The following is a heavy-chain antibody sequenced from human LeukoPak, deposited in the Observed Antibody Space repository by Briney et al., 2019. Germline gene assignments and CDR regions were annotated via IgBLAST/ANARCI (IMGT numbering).Heavy chain of an antibody. CDR3: ARRSSSWLPGWFAP. D-gene: IGHD6-13*01. Sequence: GGSRSLSCAAYGFTFSSYWMSWDRQAPGKGLEWVANIKQDGSEKNYVESVKGRFTISRDNAKNSLYLQMSSLRAEDTAVYYCARRSSSWLPGWFAPWGQGTLVTVSS. CDR2: IKQDGSEK. CDR1: GFTFSSYW. V-gene: IGHV3-7*01. J-gene: IGHJ5*02.